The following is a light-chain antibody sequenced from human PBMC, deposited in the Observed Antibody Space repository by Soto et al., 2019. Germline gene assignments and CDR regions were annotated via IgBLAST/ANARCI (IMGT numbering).Light chain of an antibody. CDR2: NAS. CDR3: QTYRSYS. V-gene: IGKV1-5*01. CDR1: HSIGTW. Sequence: DIHLTQSPSPLSACVGDRVTIACRASHSIGTWLAAYQQKPGKAPKAPIFNASSLQSGVPSRFRGSGNETAFTLTISSLQPDDSATYHCQTYRSYSFGQGTRLEIK. J-gene: IGKJ5*01.